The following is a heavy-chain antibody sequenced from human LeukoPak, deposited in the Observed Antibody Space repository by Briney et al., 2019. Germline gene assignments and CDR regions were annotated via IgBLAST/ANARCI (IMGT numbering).Heavy chain of an antibody. CDR2: ISAYNGNT. CDR3: ARMRLEITMIVVVTTGVHDY. V-gene: IGHV1-18*01. Sequence: ASVKVSCKASGYTFTSYGISWVRQAPGQGLEWMGWISAYNGNTNYAQKLQGRVTMTTDTSTSTAYMELRSLRSDDTAVYYCARMRLEITMIVVVTTGVHDYWGQGTLVTVSS. CDR1: GYTFTSYG. J-gene: IGHJ4*02. D-gene: IGHD3-22*01.